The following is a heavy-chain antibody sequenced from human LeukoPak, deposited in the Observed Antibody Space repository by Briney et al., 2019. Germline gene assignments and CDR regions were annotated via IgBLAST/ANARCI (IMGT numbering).Heavy chain of an antibody. Sequence: GESLQISCQVFGYSFPSSWIGWGGRRPGKGVEGMGIIYPVDWYTRYSPSFQGQVTISADKSISTAYLQWSSLKASDTAMYYCARSSVEIAAQIDYWGQGTLVTVSS. V-gene: IGHV5-51*01. D-gene: IGHD2-15*01. CDR3: ARSSVEIAAQIDY. CDR1: GYSFPSSW. J-gene: IGHJ4*02. CDR2: IYPVDWYT.